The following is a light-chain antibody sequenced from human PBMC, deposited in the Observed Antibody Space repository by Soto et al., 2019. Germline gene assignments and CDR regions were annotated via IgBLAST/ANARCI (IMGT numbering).Light chain of an antibody. V-gene: IGLV1-40*01. J-gene: IGLJ3*02. Sequence: QSVLTQPPSVSGAPGQRVTISCTGSSSNIGAGYHVHWYQQLPGTAPKLLIYGNSNRPSGVPDRFSGSKSGTSASLAITGLQAEDEADYYCQSYDSSLSGALFGGGTKRTVL. CDR3: QSYDSSLSGAL. CDR1: SSNIGAGYH. CDR2: GNS.